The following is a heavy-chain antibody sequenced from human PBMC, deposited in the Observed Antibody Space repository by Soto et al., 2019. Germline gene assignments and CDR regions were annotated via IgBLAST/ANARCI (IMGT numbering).Heavy chain of an antibody. Sequence: SETLSLTCTVSGGSISSGSYYWNWIRQHPGKGLEWIGYIYYSGSTNYNPSLKSRVTISVDTSKNQFSLRLSSVTAADTAVYYCVGNFYDSSGSQARYFDLWGRGTLVTVSS. CDR1: GGSISSGSYY. CDR2: IYYSGST. V-gene: IGHV4-31*02. J-gene: IGHJ2*01. D-gene: IGHD3-22*01. CDR3: VGNFYDSSGSQARYFDL.